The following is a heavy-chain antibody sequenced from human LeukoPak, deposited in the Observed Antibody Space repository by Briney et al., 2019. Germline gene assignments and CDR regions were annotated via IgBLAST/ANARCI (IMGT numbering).Heavy chain of an antibody. CDR1: GFTFSSYW. Sequence: PGGSLRLSCAASGFTFSSYWMSWVRQAPGKGLEWVANIKQDGSEKYYVASVKGRFTISRDNAKNSLYLQMNSLRAEDTAVYYCARDLAADYYDSSGYDYWGQGTLVTVSS. CDR2: IKQDGSEK. D-gene: IGHD3-22*01. J-gene: IGHJ4*02. CDR3: ARDLAADYYDSSGYDY. V-gene: IGHV3-7*01.